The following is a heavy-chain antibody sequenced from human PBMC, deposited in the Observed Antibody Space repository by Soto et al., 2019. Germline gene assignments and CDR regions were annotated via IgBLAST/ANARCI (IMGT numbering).Heavy chain of an antibody. Sequence: PGGSLRLSCAASGFTFSNYWMSWVRQAPGKGLEWVANIKQDGSEKYYVDSVKGRFTISRDNAKKSLYLQMNSLRAEDTAVYYWATDSLDYGAPTEVYWGQGPLVTVSS. V-gene: IGHV3-7*01. J-gene: IGHJ4*02. CDR2: IKQDGSEK. CDR3: ATDSLDYGAPTEVY. D-gene: IGHD4-17*01. CDR1: GFTFSNYW.